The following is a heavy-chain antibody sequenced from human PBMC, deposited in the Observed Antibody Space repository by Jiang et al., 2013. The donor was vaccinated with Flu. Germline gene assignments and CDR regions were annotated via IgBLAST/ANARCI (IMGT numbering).Heavy chain of an antibody. V-gene: IGHV2-5*08. Sequence: KPTQTLTLTCTFSGFSLSTSGMCVSWIRQPPGKALEWLARIDWDDDKRYSPSLKSRLTITKDTSKNQVVLTMTNMDPVDTATYYCAHQLRYFDWSKRSFDYWGQGTLVTVSS. J-gene: IGHJ4*02. CDR3: AHQLRYFDWSKRSFDY. D-gene: IGHD3-9*01. CDR2: IDWDDDK. CDR1: GFSLSTSGMC.